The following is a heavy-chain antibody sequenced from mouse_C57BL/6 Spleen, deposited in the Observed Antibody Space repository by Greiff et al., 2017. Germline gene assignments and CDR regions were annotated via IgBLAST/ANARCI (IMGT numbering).Heavy chain of an antibody. CDR2: IDPSDSYT. Sequence: QVQLQQPGAELVMPGASVKLSCKASGYTFTSYWMHWVKQRPGQGLEWIGEIDPSDSYTNYNQKFKGKSTLTVDKSSSTAYMQLSSLTSEDSAVYYCARRDGYGDYAMDYWGQGTSVTVSS. V-gene: IGHV1-69*01. J-gene: IGHJ4*01. CDR3: ARRDGYGDYAMDY. D-gene: IGHD2-2*01. CDR1: GYTFTSYW.